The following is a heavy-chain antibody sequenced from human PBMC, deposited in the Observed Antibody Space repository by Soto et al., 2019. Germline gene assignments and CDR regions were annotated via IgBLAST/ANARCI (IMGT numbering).Heavy chain of an antibody. J-gene: IGHJ6*02. Sequence: GSLRLSCAASGFTFSSYWMSWVRQAPGKGLEWVANIKQDGSEKYYVDSVKGRFTISRDNAKNSLYLQMNSLRAEDTAVYYCARDGNWNTHRAGYYGMDVWGQGTTVTVSS. CDR3: ARDGNWNTHRAGYYGMDV. V-gene: IGHV3-7*01. CDR1: GFTFSSYW. D-gene: IGHD1-1*01. CDR2: IKQDGSEK.